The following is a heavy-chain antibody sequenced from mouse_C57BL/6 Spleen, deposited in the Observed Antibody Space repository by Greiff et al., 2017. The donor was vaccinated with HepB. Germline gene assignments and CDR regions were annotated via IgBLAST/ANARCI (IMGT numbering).Heavy chain of an antibody. J-gene: IGHJ3*01. V-gene: IGHV1-42*01. CDR1: GYSFTAYS. Sequence: EVQLQQSGPELVKPGASVKISCKASGYSFTAYSMNWVKQSPEKGLDWIGKFNPTTGGTTYNKKFKAKATLTVDKSSSTAYMQLKSLTSEDSAVYYCARWGGFAYWGQGTLVTVSA. CDR3: ARWGGFAY. CDR2: FNPTTGGT.